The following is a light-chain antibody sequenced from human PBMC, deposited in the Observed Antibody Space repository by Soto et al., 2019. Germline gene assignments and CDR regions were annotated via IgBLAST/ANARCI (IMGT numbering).Light chain of an antibody. CDR2: GAS. Sequence: GVKQPPATLSVSPGERATLSCRAGQSVSSNLAWYQQKPGQAPRLLIYGASTRATGIPARFSGSGSGTEFTLTISSLQSDDFATYYCQQYNSYWTFGQGTKVDIK. V-gene: IGKV3-15*01. CDR3: QQYNSYWT. CDR1: QSVSSN. J-gene: IGKJ1*01.